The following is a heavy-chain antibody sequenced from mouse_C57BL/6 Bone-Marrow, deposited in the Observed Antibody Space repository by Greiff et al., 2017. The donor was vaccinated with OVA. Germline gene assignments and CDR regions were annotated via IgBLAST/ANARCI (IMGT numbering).Heavy chain of an antibody. CDR1: GFTFSSYA. Sequence: DVKLQESGGGLVKPGGSLKLSCAASGFTFSSYAMSWVRQTPEKRLEWVATISDGGSYTYYPDNVKGRFTISRDNAKNNLYLQMSHLKSEDTAMYYCARWGDWDYWGQGTTLTVSS. CDR3: ARWGDWDY. V-gene: IGHV5-4*03. J-gene: IGHJ2*01. CDR2: ISDGGSYT.